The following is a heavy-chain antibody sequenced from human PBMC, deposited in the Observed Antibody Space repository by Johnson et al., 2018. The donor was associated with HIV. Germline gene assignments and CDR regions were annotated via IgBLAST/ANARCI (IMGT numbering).Heavy chain of an antibody. J-gene: IGHJ3*02. Sequence: VQLVESGGEVVRPGGSLRISCVASGFKLYEYDVSWVRQVPGKGLEWVSGINWSGGNAYYADSVKGRFTISRHNSKNTLYLQVDSLRVEDTAVYYCARDRWEEPAALDMWGQGTMVTVSS. CDR3: ARDRWEEPAALDM. CDR1: GFKLYEYD. D-gene: IGHD1-14*01. CDR2: INWSGGNA. V-gene: IGHV3-20*04.